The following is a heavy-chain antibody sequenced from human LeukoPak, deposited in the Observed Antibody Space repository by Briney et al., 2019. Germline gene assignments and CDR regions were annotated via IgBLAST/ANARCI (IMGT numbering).Heavy chain of an antibody. D-gene: IGHD1-1*01. CDR1: GFTFSSYG. CDR3: AKDRVGWYKFFDY. Sequence: GGSLRLSCAASGFTFSSYGMHWVRQAPGKGLEWVAFIRYDGSNKYYADSVKGRFTISRDNSKNTLYLQMNSLRAEDTAVYYCAKDRVGWYKFFDYWGQGTLVTVSS. J-gene: IGHJ4*02. V-gene: IGHV3-30*02. CDR2: IRYDGSNK.